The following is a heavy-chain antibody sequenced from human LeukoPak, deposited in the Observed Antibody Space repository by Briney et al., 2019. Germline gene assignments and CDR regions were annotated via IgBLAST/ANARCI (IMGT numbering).Heavy chain of an antibody. J-gene: IGHJ4*02. V-gene: IGHV3-74*01. D-gene: IGHD1/OR15-1a*01. CDR1: GFTISSYW. CDR2: FNSDARSR. Sequence: PGGSLRLSCAASGFTISSYWMQWVRQAPGKGLVWVSRFNSDARSRSYADSVKGRFTAYRDNAKNTLYLQMNSLRAEDTAVYYCARSQNKSYYFDDWGQGILVTVSS. CDR3: ARSQNKSYYFDD.